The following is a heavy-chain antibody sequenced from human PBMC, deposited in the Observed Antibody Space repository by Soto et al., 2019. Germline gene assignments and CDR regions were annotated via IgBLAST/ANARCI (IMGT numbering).Heavy chain of an antibody. V-gene: IGHV3-30*18. CDR2: ISYDGSNK. CDR3: AKDPDMYYYFYMDV. J-gene: IGHJ6*03. CDR1: GFTFSTYG. Sequence: GGSLRLSCAASGFTFSTYGMHWVHQAPGKGLEWVAVISYDGSNKYYVDSVKGRFTISRDNSKNTLYLQMNSLRAEDTAVYYCAKDPDMYYYFYMDVWGKGTTVTVSS. D-gene: IGHD2-15*01.